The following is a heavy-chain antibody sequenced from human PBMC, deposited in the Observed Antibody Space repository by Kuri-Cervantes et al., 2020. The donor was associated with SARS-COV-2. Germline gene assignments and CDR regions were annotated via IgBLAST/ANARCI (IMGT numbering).Heavy chain of an antibody. CDR2: INPRSGGT. J-gene: IGHJ4*02. CDR1: GYTLTDYY. V-gene: IGHV1-2*02. CDR3: ARLRQLEEGY. Sequence: ASVKVSCKASGYTLTDYYMHWVRQAPGQGLEWMGWINPRSGGTKYVEKFQGRVTMTRDTSISTVYMEMNRLRSDDTAVYYCARLRQLEEGYWGQGTLVTVSS. D-gene: IGHD1-1*01.